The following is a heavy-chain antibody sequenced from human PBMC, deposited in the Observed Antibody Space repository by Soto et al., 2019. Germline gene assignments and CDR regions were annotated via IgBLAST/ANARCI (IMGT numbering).Heavy chain of an antibody. D-gene: IGHD2-21*02. J-gene: IGHJ4*02. CDR1: GYTFNTYY. CDR3: ARGGHIAVVTASFDY. V-gene: IGHV1-46*02. Sequence: QVQLVQSGAEVKKPGASVKVSCKPSGYTFNTYYLHWVRQAPGQALEWMGVIHPSGGGTTYAQKFLGRVTVTRDTSTSTVFMEFSSLRSDDTAVYYCARGGHIAVVTASFDYWGQGTLVTVSS. CDR2: IHPSGGGT.